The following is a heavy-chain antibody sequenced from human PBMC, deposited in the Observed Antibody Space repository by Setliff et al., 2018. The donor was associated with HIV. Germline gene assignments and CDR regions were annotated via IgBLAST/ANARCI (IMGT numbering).Heavy chain of an antibody. J-gene: IGHJ3*02. Sequence: SGGSLRLSCATSGFSFSNYRSWVRQAPGKGLEWVSIMYSGGSTYYADSVKGRFTISRDNSKNTLYLQMKTLRVEDTAVYYCARDPPGIAVAGTDIWGQGTMVTVSS. CDR2: MYSGGST. D-gene: IGHD6-19*01. V-gene: IGHV3-53*01. CDR1: GFSFSNY. CDR3: ARDPPGIAVAGTDI.